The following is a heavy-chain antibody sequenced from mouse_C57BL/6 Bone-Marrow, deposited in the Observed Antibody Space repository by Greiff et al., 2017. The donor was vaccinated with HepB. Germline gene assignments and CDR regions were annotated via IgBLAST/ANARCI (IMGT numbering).Heavy chain of an antibody. CDR2: IDPENGDT. V-gene: IGHV14-4*01. Sequence: EVQLQQSGAELVRPGASVKLSCTASGFNIKDDYMHWVKQRPEQGLEWIGWIDPENGDTEYASKFQGKATITADTSSNTAYLQLSSLTSEDTAVYYCTAIYYDYDKRNFDVWGTGTTVTVSS. CDR3: TAIYYDYDKRNFDV. CDR1: GFNIKDDY. D-gene: IGHD2-4*01. J-gene: IGHJ1*03.